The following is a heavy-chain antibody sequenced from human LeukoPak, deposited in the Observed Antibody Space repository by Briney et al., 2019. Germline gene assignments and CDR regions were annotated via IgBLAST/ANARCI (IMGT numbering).Heavy chain of an antibody. CDR1: GGTFSSYA. J-gene: IGHJ4*02. Sequence: SVKVSCKASGGTFSSYAISWVRQAPGQGLEWMGGIIPIFGTANYAQKFQGRVTITADESTSTAYMELSSLRSEDTAVYYCAVSPGYSYGTPVDYWGQGTLVTVSS. V-gene: IGHV1-69*13. CDR2: IIPIFGTA. D-gene: IGHD5-18*01. CDR3: AVSPGYSYGTPVDY.